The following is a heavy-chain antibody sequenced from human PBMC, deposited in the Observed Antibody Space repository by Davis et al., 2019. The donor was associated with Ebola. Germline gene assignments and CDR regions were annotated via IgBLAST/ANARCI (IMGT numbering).Heavy chain of an antibody. Sequence: GESLKISCAASGFTFSSYWMHWVRQAPGKGLVWVSRINSDGSSTSYADSVKGRFTISRDNAKNTLYLQMNSLRAEDTAVYYCARVGGQLVYYYYGMDVWGQGTTVTVSS. CDR2: INSDGSST. D-gene: IGHD6-6*01. V-gene: IGHV3-74*01. CDR3: ARVGGQLVYYYYGMDV. J-gene: IGHJ6*02. CDR1: GFTFSSYW.